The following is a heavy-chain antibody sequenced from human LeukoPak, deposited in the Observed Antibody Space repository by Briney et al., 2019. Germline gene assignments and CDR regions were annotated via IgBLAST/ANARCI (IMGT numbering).Heavy chain of an antibody. CDR3: ARDHMGYDY. CDR1: GFTFRSYS. D-gene: IGHD1-26*01. CDR2: ISSGGSTT. J-gene: IGHJ4*02. Sequence: GSLRLSCAASGFTFRSYSMNWVRQAPGKGLEWVSYISSGGSTTYYAGSVKGRFTVSRDNAKNSLYLQMNSLRAEDTAVYYCARDHMGYDYWGQGTLVTVSS. V-gene: IGHV3-48*04.